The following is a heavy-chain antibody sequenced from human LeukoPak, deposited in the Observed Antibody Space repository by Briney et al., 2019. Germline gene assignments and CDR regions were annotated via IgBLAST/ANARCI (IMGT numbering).Heavy chain of an antibody. V-gene: IGHV3-23*01. CDR3: AKRVSGTTFY. D-gene: IGHD1-1*01. Sequence: GGSLRLSCAASVSTFTGILISRVPEPPGRGREWVSAISGSGATTYYADSVKGRFTISRDNSKNTLYLHMNSLRAEDTAVYYCAKRVSGTTFYWGQGTLVTVSS. J-gene: IGHJ4*02. CDR1: VSTFTGIL. CDR2: ISGSGATT.